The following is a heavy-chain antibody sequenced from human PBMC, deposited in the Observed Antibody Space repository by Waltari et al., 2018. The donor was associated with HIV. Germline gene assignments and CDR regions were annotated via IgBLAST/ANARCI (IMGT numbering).Heavy chain of an antibody. Sequence: EVQLVESGGGLAQPGGSLRLSCAASGFTFRSYAMNWVRQAPGKGLEWVSVISGSGSSTDYADSVKGLFTISRDNSRNTLYLQMTSLRAGDTAIYYCAKGDYGGNSAYFDYWGQGTLVTVSS. CDR1: GFTFRSYA. CDR3: AKGDYGGNSAYFDY. J-gene: IGHJ4*02. CDR2: ISGSGSST. V-gene: IGHV3-23*04. D-gene: IGHD2-21*02.